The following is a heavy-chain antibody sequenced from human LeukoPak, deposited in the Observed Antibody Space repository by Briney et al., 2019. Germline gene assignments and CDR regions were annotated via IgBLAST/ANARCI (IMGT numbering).Heavy chain of an antibody. CDR1: GDSVSSNSAA. CDR2: TYYRSKWYN. V-gene: IGHV6-1*01. Sequence: SQTLSLTCAISGDSVSSNSAAWNWIRQSPSRGLEWLGRTYYRSKWYNDYAVSMKSRITINPDTPKNQFSLQLDSVTPEDTAVYYCCHSLSGRTGAFDIWGRGTVVTVSS. CDR3: CHSLSGRTGAFDI. D-gene: IGHD2-21*01. J-gene: IGHJ3*02.